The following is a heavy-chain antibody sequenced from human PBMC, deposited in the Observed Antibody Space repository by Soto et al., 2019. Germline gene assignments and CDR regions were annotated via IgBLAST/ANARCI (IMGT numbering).Heavy chain of an antibody. CDR1: GGTFSTYV. CDR3: ARGRPRSGPPFSYYGLDV. J-gene: IGHJ6*02. V-gene: IGHV1-69*06. Sequence: QVQLVQSGAEVKKPGSSVKVSCKASGGTFSTYVISWVRQAPGQGLEWMGRVIPMSGSSNYAQKFQGRVTITADKDTSIAYMEVPSLRSEDTAVYYCARGRPRSGPPFSYYGLDVWGQGTAVIVPS. CDR2: VIPMSGSS. D-gene: IGHD1-26*01.